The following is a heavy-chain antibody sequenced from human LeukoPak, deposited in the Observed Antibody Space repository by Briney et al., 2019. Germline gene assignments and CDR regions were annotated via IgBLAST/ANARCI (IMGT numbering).Heavy chain of an antibody. CDR2: ISGDGGST. J-gene: IGHJ4*02. CDR1: GFTFDDHA. D-gene: IGHD4-17*01. V-gene: IGHV3-43*02. Sequence: GGSLRLSCAASGFTFDDHAMHWVRQAPGKGLEWVSLISGDGGSTYYADPVKGRFTISRDNSKNSLYLQMNSLRTEDTALYYCAKTYGDYCDYWGQGTLVTVSS. CDR3: AKTYGDYCDY.